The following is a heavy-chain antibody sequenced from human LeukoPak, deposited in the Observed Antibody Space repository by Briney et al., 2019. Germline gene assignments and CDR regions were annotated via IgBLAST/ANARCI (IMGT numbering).Heavy chain of an antibody. D-gene: IGHD1-7*01. CDR1: GFSFRYFA. CDR3: KNDGGNCCDFDY. Sequence: PGGTLRLSCVGSGFSFRYFAIHWVRQAPGKGLECVSVINTDGRITYYADSVKGRFTISRDNSKNTVYLQMGSLRGDDMAVYCCKNDGGNCCDFDYWGQGALVTVSS. V-gene: IGHV3-64*02. CDR2: INTDGRIT. J-gene: IGHJ4*01.